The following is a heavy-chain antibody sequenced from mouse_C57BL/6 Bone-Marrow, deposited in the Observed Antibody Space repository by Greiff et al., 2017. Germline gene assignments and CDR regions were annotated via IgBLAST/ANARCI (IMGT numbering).Heavy chain of an antibody. CDR2: IYPGSGNT. D-gene: IGHD1-1*01. V-gene: IGHV1-66*01. CDR3: SNYGSSLYYAMDY. CDR1: GYSFTSYY. Sequence: QVQLQQSGPELVKPGASVKISCKASGYSFTSYYIHWVKQRPGQGLEWIGWIYPGSGNTKYNQKFKGKATLTADNSSSTAYMQLSSLTSEDSAVYSCSNYGSSLYYAMDYWGQGTSVTVSS. J-gene: IGHJ4*01.